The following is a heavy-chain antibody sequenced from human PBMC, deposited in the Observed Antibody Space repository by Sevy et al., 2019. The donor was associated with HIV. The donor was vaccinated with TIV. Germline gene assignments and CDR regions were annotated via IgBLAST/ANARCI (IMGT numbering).Heavy chain of an antibody. V-gene: IGHV3-11*01. CDR2: INNSGNTI. Sequence: GGSLRLSCAASGFTFTDYYMSWIRQSPGKGLEWVSYINNSGNTIYYAASVNGRFTISRDNAKNSLFLHMTSLTAEDTAFYYCVRNSLKTSAVHLPYYFDFWGQGTLVTVSS. D-gene: IGHD3-9*01. J-gene: IGHJ4*02. CDR1: GFTFTDYY. CDR3: VRNSLKTSAVHLPYYFDF.